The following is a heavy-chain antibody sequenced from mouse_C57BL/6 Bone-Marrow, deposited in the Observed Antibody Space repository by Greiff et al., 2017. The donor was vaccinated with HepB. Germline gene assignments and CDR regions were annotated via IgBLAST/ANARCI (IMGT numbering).Heavy chain of an antibody. D-gene: IGHD1-1*01. V-gene: IGHV1-63*01. CDR1: GYTFTNYW. Sequence: QVHVKQSGAELVRPGTSVKMSCKASGYTFTNYWIGWAKQRPGHGLEWIGDIYPGGGYTNYNEKFKGKATLTADKSSSTAYMQFSSLTSEDSAIYYCARKNGSSYGYFDVWGTGTTVTVSS. J-gene: IGHJ1*03. CDR2: IYPGGGYT. CDR3: ARKNGSSYGYFDV.